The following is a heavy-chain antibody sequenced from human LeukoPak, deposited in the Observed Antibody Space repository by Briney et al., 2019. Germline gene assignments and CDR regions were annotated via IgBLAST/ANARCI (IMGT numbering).Heavy chain of an antibody. D-gene: IGHD3-22*01. Sequence: GGSLRLSCAASGFTFSSYAMSWVRQIPGKGLEWVSGINGNGGSTNYADSVKGRFTISRDNSKNTLYLQMNSLRAEDTAVYYCAKDVRSSGYYTPPTLDYWGQGTLVTVSS. V-gene: IGHV3-23*01. CDR2: INGNGGST. CDR3: AKDVRSSGYYTPPTLDY. J-gene: IGHJ4*02. CDR1: GFTFSSYA.